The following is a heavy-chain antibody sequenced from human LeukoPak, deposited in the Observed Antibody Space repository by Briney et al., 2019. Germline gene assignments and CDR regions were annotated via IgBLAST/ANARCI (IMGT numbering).Heavy chain of an antibody. V-gene: IGHV1-18*01. CDR2: ISAYNGNT. D-gene: IGHD5-24*01. CDR3: ARDNSVRDEAWWFDP. CDR1: GYTFTSYG. Sequence: ASVKVSCKASGYTFTSYGISWVRQAPGQGLEWMGWISAYNGNTNYAQKLQGRVTMTTDTSTSTAYMELRSLRSDDTAVYYCARDNSVRDEAWWFDPWGQGTLVTVSS. J-gene: IGHJ5*02.